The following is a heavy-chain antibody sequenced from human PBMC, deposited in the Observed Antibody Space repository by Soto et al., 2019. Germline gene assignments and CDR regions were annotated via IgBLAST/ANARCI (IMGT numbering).Heavy chain of an antibody. J-gene: IGHJ6*02. V-gene: IGHV1-46*01. CDR3: AREFRTYYDFWSGYSQSWYYGMDV. Sequence: GASVKVSCKASGYTFTSYYMHWVRQAPGQGLEWMGIINPSGGSTSYAQKFQGRVTMTRDTSTSTVYMELSSLRSEDTAVNYCAREFRTYYDFWSGYSQSWYYGMDVWGQGNTVTVSS. CDR2: INPSGGST. D-gene: IGHD3-3*01. CDR1: GYTFTSYY.